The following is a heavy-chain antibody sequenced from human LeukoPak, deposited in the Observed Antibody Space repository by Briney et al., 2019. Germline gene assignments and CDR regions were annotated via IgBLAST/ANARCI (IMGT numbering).Heavy chain of an antibody. V-gene: IGHV3-49*04. D-gene: IGHD1-7*01. CDR1: GFTFGDYA. CDR2: IRSKTYDGTT. CDR3: TRGELRRPDF. J-gene: IGHJ4*02. Sequence: PGGSLRLSCTASGFTFGDYAITWVRQAPGKGLEWVGFIRSKTYDGTTEFATSVKGRFTISRDDSKSIAYVQMNSLQTEDIGVYYCTRGELRRPDFWGQGTLVTVSS.